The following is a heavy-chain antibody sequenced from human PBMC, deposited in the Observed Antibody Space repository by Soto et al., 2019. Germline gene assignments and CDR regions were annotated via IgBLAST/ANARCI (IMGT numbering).Heavy chain of an antibody. Sequence: PSETLSLTCTVSGGSISSYYWSWIRQPPGKGLEWIGYIYYSGSTNYNPSLKSRVTISVDTSKNQFSLKLSSVTAADTAVYYCERDTMNSGCDYWGQGTLVTVSS. D-gene: IGHD5-12*01. J-gene: IGHJ1*01. CDR2: IYYSGST. V-gene: IGHV4-59*01. CDR1: GGSISSYY. CDR3: ERDTMNSGCDY.